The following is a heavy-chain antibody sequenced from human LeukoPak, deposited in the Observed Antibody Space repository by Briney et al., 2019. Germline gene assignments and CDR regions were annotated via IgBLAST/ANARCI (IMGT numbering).Heavy chain of an antibody. V-gene: IGHV1-18*01. J-gene: IGHJ3*02. CDR2: ISAYNGNT. CDR3: AKDRFALLVRGVNPDAFDI. CDR1: GYTFTSYG. D-gene: IGHD3-10*01. Sequence: SVKVSCKASGYTFTSYGISWVRQAPGQGLEWMGWISAYNGNTNYAQKLQGRVTMTTDTSTSTAYMELRSLRSDDTAVYYCAKDRFALLVRGVNPDAFDIWGQGTMVTVSS.